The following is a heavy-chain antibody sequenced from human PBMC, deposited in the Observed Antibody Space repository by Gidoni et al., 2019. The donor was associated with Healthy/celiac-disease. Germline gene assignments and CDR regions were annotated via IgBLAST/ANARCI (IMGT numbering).Heavy chain of an antibody. J-gene: IGHJ4*02. D-gene: IGHD5-18*01. V-gene: IGHV3-30*18. CDR2: ISYDGSNK. CDR1: GFTFSSHG. CDR3: AKAEGGSKAMVNDYFDY. Sequence: QVQLVESGGGVVQPGRSLRLSCAASGFTFSSHGMHWVRQAPGKGLEWVAVISYDGSNKYYADSVKGRFTISRDNSKNTLYLQMNSLRAEDTAVYYCAKAEGGSKAMVNDYFDYWGQGTLVTVSS.